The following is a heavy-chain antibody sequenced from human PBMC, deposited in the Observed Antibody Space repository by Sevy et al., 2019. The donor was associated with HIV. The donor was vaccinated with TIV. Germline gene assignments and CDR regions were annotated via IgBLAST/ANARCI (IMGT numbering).Heavy chain of an antibody. Sequence: SETLSLTCTVSSGSISSYYWSWIRQPPGKGLEWVGYIYSSGSTNYNPSLKSRVTISVDTSKNQFSLKLSSVTAADTAVYYCARVGLARYFFDSWGQGNLVTVSS. CDR1: SGSISSYY. CDR2: IYSSGST. CDR3: ARVGLARYFFDS. V-gene: IGHV4-59*13. J-gene: IGHJ4*02.